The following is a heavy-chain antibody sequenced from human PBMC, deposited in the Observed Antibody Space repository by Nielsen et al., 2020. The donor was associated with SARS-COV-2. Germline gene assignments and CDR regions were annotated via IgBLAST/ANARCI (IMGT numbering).Heavy chain of an antibody. J-gene: IGHJ4*02. V-gene: IGHV4-59*13. CDR3: ARDCSCGLGSSPSYYFDY. CDR2: IYDSGST. D-gene: IGHD7-27*01. CDR1: GGSIGIYY. Sequence: SETLSLTCTASGGSIGIYYWNWIRQAPGKGLEWIGYIYDSGSTDYNPSLKSRVTISVDTSKNQFSLRLASATAADTAVYYCARDCSCGLGSSPSYYFDYWGQGTLVTVSS.